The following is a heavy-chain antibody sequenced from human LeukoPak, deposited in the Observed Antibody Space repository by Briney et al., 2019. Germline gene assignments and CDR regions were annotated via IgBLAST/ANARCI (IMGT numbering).Heavy chain of an antibody. CDR1: GFTFSAFG. J-gene: IGHJ4*02. V-gene: IGHV3-30*18. D-gene: IGHD2-2*01. CDR3: AKEENTAANS. CDR2: ISYDGSYE. Sequence: GRSLRLSCAASGFTFSAFGMHWVRQAPGKGLEWVAVISYDGSYEYLAESVKGRFTISRDDSENTLYLQINSLRAEDTAMYYCAKEENTAANSWGQGTLASVSS.